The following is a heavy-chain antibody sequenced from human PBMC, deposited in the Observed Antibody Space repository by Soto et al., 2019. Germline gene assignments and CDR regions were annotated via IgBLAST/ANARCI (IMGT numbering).Heavy chain of an antibody. CDR1: GYTFTGYY. CDR3: ARAGSSSGWYRASPSAY. V-gene: IGHV1-2*04. D-gene: IGHD6-19*01. Sequence: GASVKVSCKASGYTFTGYYMHWVRQAPGQGLEWMGWINPNSGGTNYAQKFQGWVTMTRDTSISTAYMELSRLRSDDTAVYYCARAGSSSGWYRASPSAYWGQGTLVTVSS. CDR2: INPNSGGT. J-gene: IGHJ4*02.